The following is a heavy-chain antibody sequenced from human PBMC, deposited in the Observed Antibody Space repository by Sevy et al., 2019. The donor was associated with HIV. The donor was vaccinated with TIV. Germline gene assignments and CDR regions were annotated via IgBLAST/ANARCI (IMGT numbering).Heavy chain of an antibody. V-gene: IGHV4-61*01. D-gene: IGHD4-17*01. CDR2: LFYSGST. CDR3: ARCRSPYGDYATGSFDY. J-gene: IGHJ4*02. Sequence: SETLSLTCTVSGGSVSTDSYYWSWIRQPPGKGLEWIGYLFYSGSTNYNPSLKSRVTISLATSKNQFSLKLGSVTAADTAVYYCARCRSPYGDYATGSFDYWGQGALVTVSS. CDR1: GGSVSTDSYY.